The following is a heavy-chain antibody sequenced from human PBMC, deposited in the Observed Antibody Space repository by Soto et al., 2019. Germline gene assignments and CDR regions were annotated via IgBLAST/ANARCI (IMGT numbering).Heavy chain of an antibody. CDR2: INSDGSTT. V-gene: IGHV3-74*01. J-gene: IGHJ6*02. D-gene: IGHD2-15*01. CDR3: ALTKVVVVPASSDYGMDV. CDR1: GFTFSSYW. Sequence: PGGSLRLSCAASGFTFSSYWMHWVRQAPGKGLVWVPRINSDGSTTHYADSVKGRFTISRDNAKDTLFLQMTSLRVEDTATYYCALTKVVVVPASSDYGMDVWGQGTTVTVSS.